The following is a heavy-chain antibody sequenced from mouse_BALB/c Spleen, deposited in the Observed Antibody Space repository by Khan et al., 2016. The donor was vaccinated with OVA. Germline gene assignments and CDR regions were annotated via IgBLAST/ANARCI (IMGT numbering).Heavy chain of an antibody. J-gene: IGHJ3*01. CDR1: GDSITSGY. CDR3: ARSTYRYAFAY. D-gene: IGHD2-14*01. CDR2: MIYTGYT. Sequence: EVQLQESGPSLVKPSQTLSLTCSVTGDSITSGYWSWIRKFPGNKLEYMGYMIYTGYTDYNPSLKSRLAITRHTSKNQYYLQLNSVTEYTATYYCARSTYRYAFAYWGQGTLVTVSA. V-gene: IGHV3-8*02.